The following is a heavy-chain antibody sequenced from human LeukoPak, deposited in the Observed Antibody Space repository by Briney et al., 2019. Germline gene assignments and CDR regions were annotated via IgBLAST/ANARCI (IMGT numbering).Heavy chain of an antibody. J-gene: IGHJ1*01. CDR3: ARDIATVQHQD. CDR2: ISAYNGNT. V-gene: IGHV1-18*01. Sequence: AASVKVSCKTSGYTFTSYGISWVQQAPGQGLEWMGWISAYNGNTNYVQKFRGRVAMTTDTSTSTVYMDLRSLRSDDTAVYYCARDIATVQHQDWGQGTLVTVSS. D-gene: IGHD1-1*01. CDR1: GYTFTSYG.